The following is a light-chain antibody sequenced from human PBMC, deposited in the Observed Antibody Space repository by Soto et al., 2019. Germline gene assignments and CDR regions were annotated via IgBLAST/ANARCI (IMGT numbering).Light chain of an antibody. CDR1: QNIRTY. V-gene: IGKV1-39*01. J-gene: IGKJ1*01. Sequence: DIQVTQSPSSLSASVGDRVTITCRASQNIRTYLTWYQQKPGKAPKLLIYEASDLQSGVPSRFSGSGSGTDFSLTITSLQPEDFATYYCQQSFYAPLTFGQGTKVDIK. CDR2: EAS. CDR3: QQSFYAPLT.